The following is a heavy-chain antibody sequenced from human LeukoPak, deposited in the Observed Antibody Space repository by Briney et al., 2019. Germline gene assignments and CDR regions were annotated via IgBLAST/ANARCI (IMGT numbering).Heavy chain of an antibody. D-gene: IGHD2-2*01. J-gene: IGHJ5*02. CDR1: GGSISSGSYY. V-gene: IGHV4-61*02. CDR3: AAGYCSSTSCYGDNWFDP. CDR2: IYTSGST. Sequence: SETLSLTCTVSGGSISSGSYYWSWIRQPAGKGLEWIGRIYTSGSTNYNPSLKSRVTISVDTSKNQFSLKLSSVTAADTAVYYCAAGYCSSTSCYGDNWFDPWGQGTLVTVSS.